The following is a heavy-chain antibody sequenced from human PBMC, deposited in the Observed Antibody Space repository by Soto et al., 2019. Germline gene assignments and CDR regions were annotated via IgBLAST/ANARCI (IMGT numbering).Heavy chain of an antibody. CDR2: ISGSSSYI. V-gene: IGHV3-21*01. D-gene: IGHD2-15*01. Sequence: EVQLVESGGGLVKPGGSLRLSCAASGFAFSSYSMNWVRQAPGKGLEWVSSISGSSSYIYYADSVKGRVTISKDNSKNSLYLQMNSLRADDTAVYYCARDMPPEQGYCSGGSCYSVWFDPWGQGTPVTVSS. CDR1: GFAFSSYS. CDR3: ARDMPPEQGYCSGGSCYSVWFDP. J-gene: IGHJ5*02.